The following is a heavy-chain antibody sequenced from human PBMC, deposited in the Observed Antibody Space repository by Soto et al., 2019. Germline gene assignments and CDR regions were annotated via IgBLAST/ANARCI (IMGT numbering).Heavy chain of an antibody. CDR2: INPNDDTK. CDR1: GYTFPTYY. Sequence: QVQLVQSGAEVKKPGASMKVSCAASGYTFPTYYIHWVRQAPGQGLEWMGVINPNDDTKAYAPKYQAKVPMTREPPPRTVYRHLNNPRSDDPAIFYWVRAVGGKLVPFDVWGQGTMVPVSS. V-gene: IGHV1-46*01. CDR3: VRAVGGKLVPFDV. J-gene: IGHJ3*01. D-gene: IGHD6-13*01.